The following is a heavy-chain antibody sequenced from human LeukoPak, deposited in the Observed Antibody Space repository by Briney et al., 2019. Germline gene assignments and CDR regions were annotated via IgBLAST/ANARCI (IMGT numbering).Heavy chain of an antibody. CDR1: GFTFSNAW. CDR2: IKSKVNGGTT. D-gene: IGHD3-16*01. CDR3: STGGYFFDF. Sequence: GGSLRLSCVASGFTFSNAWMNWVRQAPGKGLEWVGRIKSKVNGGTTDYAAPVKGRFTISRDDSKNTVYLQMDGLNTEDTAVYYCSTGGYFFDFWGQGTLVTVSS. V-gene: IGHV3-15*01. J-gene: IGHJ4*02.